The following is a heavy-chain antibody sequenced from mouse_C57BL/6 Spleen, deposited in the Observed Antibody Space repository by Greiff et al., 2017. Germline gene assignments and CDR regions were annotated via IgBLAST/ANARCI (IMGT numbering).Heavy chain of an antibody. Sequence: QVQLKESGPGLVAPSQSLSITCTVSGFSLTSYALSWVRQPLGKGLVWLGVIWTGGGTNYNSALKSRLSISKDNSKSQVFLKMNSLQTDDTARYYCASYDGYYNWFAYWGQGTLVTVSA. CDR3: ASYDGYYNWFAY. V-gene: IGHV2-9-1*01. D-gene: IGHD2-3*01. CDR2: IWTGGGT. CDR1: GFSLTSYA. J-gene: IGHJ3*01.